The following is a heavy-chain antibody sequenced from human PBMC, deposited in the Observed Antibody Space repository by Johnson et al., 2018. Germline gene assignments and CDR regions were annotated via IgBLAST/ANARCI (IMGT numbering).Heavy chain of an antibody. CDR2: IWYDGSNK. CDR1: GFTFSSYG. V-gene: IGHV3-33*01. D-gene: IGHD2-2*01. J-gene: IGHJ6*02. Sequence: QVQLVQSGGGVVQPGRSLRLSCAASGFTFSSYGMHWVRQAPGKGLEGVAVIWYDGSNKYYADSVKGRFTSSRDKSKNTLYLQMNSLRAEDTAVYYCARAPGSAARYYYYGMDVWGQGTTVTVSS. CDR3: ARAPGSAARYYYYGMDV.